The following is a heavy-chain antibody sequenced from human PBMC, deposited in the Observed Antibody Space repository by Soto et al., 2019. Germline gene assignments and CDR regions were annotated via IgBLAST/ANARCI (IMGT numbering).Heavy chain of an antibody. CDR1: GFTFSSYG. D-gene: IGHD6-13*01. CDR3: ARDLSWQQLFSGAFDI. Sequence: GGSLRLSCAASGFTFSSYGMHWVRQAPGKGLEWVAVIWYDGSNKYYADSVKGRFTISRDNSKNTLYLQMNSLRAEDTAVYYCARDLSWQQLFSGAFDIWGQGTMVTVSS. CDR2: IWYDGSNK. J-gene: IGHJ3*02. V-gene: IGHV3-33*01.